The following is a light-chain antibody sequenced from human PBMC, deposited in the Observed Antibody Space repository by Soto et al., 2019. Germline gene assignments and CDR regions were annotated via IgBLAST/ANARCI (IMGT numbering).Light chain of an antibody. Sequence: DIQLTQSPSFLSASVGDRVTITCRASQGISSYLAWYQQKPGKAPKLLIYAASTLQSGVPSRFSGSGSGTVFTLTISSLQPEDFATYYCQHLNSYPRVQFTFGPGTKVDIK. V-gene: IGKV1-9*01. CDR1: QGISSY. CDR2: AAS. CDR3: QHLNSYPRVQFT. J-gene: IGKJ3*01.